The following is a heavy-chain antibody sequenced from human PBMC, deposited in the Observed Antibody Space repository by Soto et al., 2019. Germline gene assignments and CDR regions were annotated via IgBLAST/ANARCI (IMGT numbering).Heavy chain of an antibody. V-gene: IGHV4-61*08. CDR3: ASMNILAGHAFDF. CDR1: GVSVSSGDYY. CDR2: VFHTGST. D-gene: IGHD3-9*01. J-gene: IGHJ3*01. Sequence: QVQLQESGPGLVKPSETLSLTCTVSGVSVSSGDYYWSWIREPPGKGLEWIGYVFHTGSTNYNPSLKGRVTISIDTSKNQFSLQLNSVTAADTALYSCASMNILAGHAFDFWGQGTMVTVSS.